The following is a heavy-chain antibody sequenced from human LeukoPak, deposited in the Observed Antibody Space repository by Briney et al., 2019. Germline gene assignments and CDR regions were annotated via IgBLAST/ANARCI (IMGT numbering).Heavy chain of an antibody. V-gene: IGHV4-4*02. J-gene: IGHJ6*02. Sequence: SETLSLTCAVSGGSISSSNWWSWVRQPPGEGLEWIGEIYHSGSTNYNPSLKSRVTISVDTSKNQFSLKLSSVTAADTAVYYCARAYYYYGMDVWGQGTTVTVSS. CDR1: GGSISSSNW. CDR2: IYHSGST. CDR3: ARAYYYYGMDV.